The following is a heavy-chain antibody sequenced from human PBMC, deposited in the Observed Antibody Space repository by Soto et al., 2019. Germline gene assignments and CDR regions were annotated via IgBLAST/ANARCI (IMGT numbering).Heavy chain of an antibody. Sequence: QAQLEQSGGEVKKPGSSGKVSCKASRVAFSKFIVTWVRQAPGVGLEWVGGIIPVFGTANYAQKFQGRVTITADESTSTSYMEVNNLRSEDTAVYYCAKVRYSSPMGYYYGMDVWGQGTTVTVSS. CDR3: AKVRYSSPMGYYYGMDV. CDR1: RVAFSKFI. V-gene: IGHV1-69*01. CDR2: IIPVFGTA. J-gene: IGHJ6*02. D-gene: IGHD2-2*01.